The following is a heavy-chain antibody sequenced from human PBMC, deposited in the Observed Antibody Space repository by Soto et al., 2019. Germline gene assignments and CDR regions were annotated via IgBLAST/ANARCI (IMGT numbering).Heavy chain of an antibody. V-gene: IGHV3-53*01. CDR2: IYSGGST. J-gene: IGHJ6*02. CDR3: ASQSLNYYYYCMDV. Sequence: EVQLVESGGGLIQPGGSLRLSCAASGFTVSSNYMSWVRQAPGKGLEWVSVIYSGGSTYYADSVKGRFTISRDNSKNTLYPQMNSLRAEDMAVYYCASQSLNYYYYCMDVWGQGTTVTVSS. CDR1: GFTVSSNY.